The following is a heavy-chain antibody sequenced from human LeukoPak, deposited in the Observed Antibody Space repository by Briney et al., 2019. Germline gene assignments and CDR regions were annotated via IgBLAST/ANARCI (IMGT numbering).Heavy chain of an antibody. CDR1: GYTFTSYG. CDR2: ISAYNGNT. V-gene: IGHV1-18*01. J-gene: IGHJ6*02. Sequence: ASVKVSCKASGYTFTSYGISWVRQAPGQGLEWMGWISAYNGNTNYAQKLQGRVTMTTDTSTSTAYMELRSLRSDDTAVYYCARVVSYDILTGHYGMDVWGQGTTATVSS. CDR3: ARVVSYDILTGHYGMDV. D-gene: IGHD3-9*01.